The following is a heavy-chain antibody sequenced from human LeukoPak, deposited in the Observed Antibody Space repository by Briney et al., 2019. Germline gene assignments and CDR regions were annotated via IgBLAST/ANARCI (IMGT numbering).Heavy chain of an antibody. D-gene: IGHD4-17*01. V-gene: IGHV3-21*01. CDR3: ARDDYGDPWYFDL. CDR2: ISSSSSYI. J-gene: IGHJ2*01. CDR1: GFTFSSYS. Sequence: GGSLRLSCAASGFTFSSYSMNWVRQAPGKGLEWVSSISSSSSYIYYADSVKGRFTISRDNAKNSLYLQMNSLRAENTAVYYCARDDYGDPWYFDLWGRGTLVTVSS.